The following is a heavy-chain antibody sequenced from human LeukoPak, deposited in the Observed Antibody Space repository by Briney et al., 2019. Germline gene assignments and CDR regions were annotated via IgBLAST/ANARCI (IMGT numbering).Heavy chain of an antibody. CDR1: GFTFSSYA. CDR3: ARDLDWNDVLDY. V-gene: IGHV3-11*01. CDR2: ISSSGSTI. D-gene: IGHD1-1*01. J-gene: IGHJ4*02. Sequence: GGSLRLSCAASGFTFSSYAMSWIRQAPGKGLEWVSYISSSGSTIYYADSVKGRFTISRDNAKNSLYLQMNSLRAEDTAVYYCARDLDWNDVLDYWGQGTLVTVSS.